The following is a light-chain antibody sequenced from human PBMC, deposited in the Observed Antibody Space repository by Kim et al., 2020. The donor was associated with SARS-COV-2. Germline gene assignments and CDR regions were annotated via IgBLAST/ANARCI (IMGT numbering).Light chain of an antibody. V-gene: IGKV3-15*01. CDR2: GAS. CDR1: QSVSSN. Sequence: EIVMTQSPATLSVSPGERATLSCRASQSVSSNVAWYQQKPGQSPRLIIYGASTRATGIPARFSGSGSGTEFTLTISSLQSEDFAVYYCQLYNNWPLTFGGGTKVDIK. CDR3: QLYNNWPLT. J-gene: IGKJ4*01.